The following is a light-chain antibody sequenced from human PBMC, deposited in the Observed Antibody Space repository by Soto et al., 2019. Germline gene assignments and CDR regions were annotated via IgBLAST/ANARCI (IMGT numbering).Light chain of an antibody. Sequence: DIQMTQSPSSLSASVGDRVTITCRASQGISNYLAWYQQKPGKVPKLLIYAASTLQSGVPSRFSGSGSGTDFTLTISSQQPEDVATYSCQKYNSAPQTFGQGTKVEIK. CDR2: AAS. V-gene: IGKV1-27*01. J-gene: IGKJ1*01. CDR3: QKYNSAPQT. CDR1: QGISNY.